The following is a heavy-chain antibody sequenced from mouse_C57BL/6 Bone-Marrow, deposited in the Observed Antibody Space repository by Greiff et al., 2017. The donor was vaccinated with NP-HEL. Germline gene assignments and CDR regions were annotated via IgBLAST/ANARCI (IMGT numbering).Heavy chain of an antibody. CDR3: ARPGLYDGYLYAMDY. V-gene: IGHV5-17*01. Sequence: EVQGVESGGGLVKPGGSLKLSCAASGFTFSDYGMHWVRQAPEKGLEWVAYISSGSSTIYYADTVKGRFTIPRDNAKNTLFLQMTSLRSEDTAMYYCARPGLYDGYLYAMDYWGQGTSVTVSS. D-gene: IGHD2-3*01. CDR2: ISSGSSTI. CDR1: GFTFSDYG. J-gene: IGHJ4*01.